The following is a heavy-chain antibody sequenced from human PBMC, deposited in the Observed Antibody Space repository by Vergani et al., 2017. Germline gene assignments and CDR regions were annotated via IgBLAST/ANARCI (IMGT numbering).Heavy chain of an antibody. J-gene: IGHJ6*03. V-gene: IGHV3-33*01. CDR3: ARDKSRRAPAVMGTYYYYMDV. Sequence: QVQLVESGGGVVQPGRSLRLSCAASGFTFNQYGMHWVRQAPGKGLEWVAVTWYDGNNKQYADSVKGRFTISRDNSKSTMYLQMNSLRVEDTAVYFCARDKSRRAPAVMGTYYYYMDVWGKGTKVTVSS. CDR1: GFTFNQYG. D-gene: IGHD3-16*01. CDR2: TWYDGNNK.